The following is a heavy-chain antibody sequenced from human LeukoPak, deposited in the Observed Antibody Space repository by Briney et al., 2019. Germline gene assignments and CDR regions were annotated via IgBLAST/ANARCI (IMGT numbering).Heavy chain of an antibody. D-gene: IGHD3/OR15-3a*01. CDR3: ARTPFEKRGLGYYHMDV. Sequence: PSETLSLTCTVSGGSISSGSYCWSWIRQPAGKGLEWIGHIYTSGNTYYNPSLKSRVTISVDTSKNQFSLKLSSVTAADTAVYYCARTPFEKRGLGYYHMDVWGKGTTVTISS. CDR1: GGSISSGSYC. CDR2: IYTSGNT. J-gene: IGHJ6*03. V-gene: IGHV4-61*09.